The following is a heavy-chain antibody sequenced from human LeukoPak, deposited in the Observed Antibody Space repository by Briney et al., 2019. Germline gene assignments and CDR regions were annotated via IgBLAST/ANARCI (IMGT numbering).Heavy chain of an antibody. J-gene: IGHJ3*02. Sequence: SVKVSCKASGGTFSSYAISWVRQAPGQGLEWMGGIIPIFGTANYAQKFRGRVTITADKSTSTAYMELSSLRSEDTAVYYCARDWMVRGVTAFDIWGQGTMVTVSS. CDR2: IIPIFGTA. V-gene: IGHV1-69*06. D-gene: IGHD3-10*01. CDR1: GGTFSSYA. CDR3: ARDWMVRGVTAFDI.